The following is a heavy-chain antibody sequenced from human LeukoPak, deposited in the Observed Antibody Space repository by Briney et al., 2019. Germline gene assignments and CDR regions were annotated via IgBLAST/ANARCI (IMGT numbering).Heavy chain of an antibody. J-gene: IGHJ4*02. CDR1: GFTFSSYH. CDR2: TNYGNRPT. V-gene: IGHV3-48*01. Sequence: GESLRLSCAASGFTFSSYHMHWVRQAPGKGLEWLSYTNYGNRPTYYADSVKGRFTISRDNAKNSLYLQLDGLRVEDTAVYYCVRDYQWSLEFWGQGTPVTVSS. D-gene: IGHD1-1*01. CDR3: VRDYQWSLEF.